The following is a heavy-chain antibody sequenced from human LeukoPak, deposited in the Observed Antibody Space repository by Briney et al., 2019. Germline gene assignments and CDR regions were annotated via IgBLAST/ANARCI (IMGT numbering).Heavy chain of an antibody. D-gene: IGHD6-19*01. CDR3: ASGSSLDGSSGWPTYYY. J-gene: IGHJ4*02. CDR1: GYTFTGCY. Sequence: GASVKVSCKASGYTFTGCYMHWVRQAPGQGLEWMGWINPNSGGTHYAQKFQGRVTMTRDTSISTAYMELSSLRSDDTALYYCASGSSLDGSSGWPTYYYWGQGVLVTVSS. CDR2: INPNSGGT. V-gene: IGHV1-2*02.